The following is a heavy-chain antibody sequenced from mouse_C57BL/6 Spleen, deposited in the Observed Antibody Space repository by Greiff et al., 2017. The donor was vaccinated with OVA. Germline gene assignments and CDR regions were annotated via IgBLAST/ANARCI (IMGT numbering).Heavy chain of an antibody. D-gene: IGHD5-1*01. CDR1: GYTFTSYW. J-gene: IGHJ2*01. CDR3: ARRGSNYFDY. V-gene: IGHV1-69*01. Sequence: QVQLQQPGAELVMPGASVKLSCKASGYTFTSYWMHWVKPRPGQGLEWIGEIDPSDSYTNYNQKFKGKSTLTVDKSSSTAYMQLSSLTSEDSAVYYCARRGSNYFDYWGQGTTLTVSS. CDR2: IDPSDSYT.